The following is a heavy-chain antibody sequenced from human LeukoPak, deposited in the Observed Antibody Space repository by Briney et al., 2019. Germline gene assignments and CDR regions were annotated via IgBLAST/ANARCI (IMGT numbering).Heavy chain of an antibody. CDR2: IYYSGST. D-gene: IGHD6-13*01. V-gene: IGHV4-59*01. J-gene: IGHJ4*02. CDR3: ARLRRKSSTTLGYFDY. Sequence: SETLSLTCTVSGGSISSYYWSWIRQPPGKGLEWIGYIYYSGSTNYNPSLKSRVTISVDTSKNQFSLKLSSVTAADTAVYYCARLRRKSSTTLGYFDYWGQGTLVTVSS. CDR1: GGSISSYY.